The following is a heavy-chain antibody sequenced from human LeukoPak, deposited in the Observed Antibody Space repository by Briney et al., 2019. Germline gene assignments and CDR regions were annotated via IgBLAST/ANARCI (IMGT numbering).Heavy chain of an antibody. Sequence: SETLSLTCAVYGGSFSGYYWSWIRQPPGKGLEWIGEINHSGSTNYNPSLKSRVTISVDTSKNQFPLKLSSVTAADTAVYYCARRSSRFDPWGQGTLVTVSS. CDR3: ARRSSRFDP. CDR1: GGSFSGYY. J-gene: IGHJ5*02. D-gene: IGHD6-13*01. CDR2: INHSGST. V-gene: IGHV4-34*01.